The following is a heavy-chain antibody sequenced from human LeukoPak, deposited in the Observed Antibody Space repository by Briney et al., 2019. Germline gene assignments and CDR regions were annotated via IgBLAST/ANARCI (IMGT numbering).Heavy chain of an antibody. CDR2: IYPGDSDT. J-gene: IGHJ3*02. V-gene: IGHV5-51*01. CDR1: GYSFTSYW. Sequence: KDGESLKISCKGSGYSFTSYWIGWVRQMPGKGLEWMGIIYPGDSDTRYSPSFQGQVTISADKSISTAYLQWSSLKASDTAMYYCARSTPSENENYLDGFDIWGQGTMVTVFS. D-gene: IGHD1-7*01. CDR3: ARSTPSENENYLDGFDI.